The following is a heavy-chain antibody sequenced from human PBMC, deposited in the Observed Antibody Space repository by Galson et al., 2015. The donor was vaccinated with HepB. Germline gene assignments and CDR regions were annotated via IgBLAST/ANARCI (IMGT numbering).Heavy chain of an antibody. CDR2: ISHNGNYK. V-gene: IGHV3-30*18. D-gene: IGHD6-19*01. J-gene: IGHJ4*02. CDR3: AKDPSRLLEAGRLDS. CDR1: GFTFSSFG. Sequence: SLRLSCAGSGFTFSSFGPHWVRQAPGKGLDWVAVISHNGNYKYYADSAKGRFTISRDNSKTTVYLQMNSLRAEDTAVYYCAKDPSRLLEAGRLDSWGQGTLVTVSS.